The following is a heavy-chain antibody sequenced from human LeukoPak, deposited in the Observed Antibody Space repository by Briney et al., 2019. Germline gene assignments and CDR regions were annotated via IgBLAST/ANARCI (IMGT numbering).Heavy chain of an antibody. CDR2: INPNSGGT. J-gene: IGHJ5*02. CDR3: ARDGVLGYCSGGSCYDPYNWFDP. Sequence: GASVKVSCKASGYTFTGYYMHWVRQAPGQGPEWMGWINPNSGGTNYAQKFQGRVTMTRDTSISTAYMELSRLRSDDTAVYYCARDGVLGYCSGGSCYDPYNWFDPWGQGTLVTVSS. V-gene: IGHV1-2*02. CDR1: GYTFTGYY. D-gene: IGHD2-15*01.